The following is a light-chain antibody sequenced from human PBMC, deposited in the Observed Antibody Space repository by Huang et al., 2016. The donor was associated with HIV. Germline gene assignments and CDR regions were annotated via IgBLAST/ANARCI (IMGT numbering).Light chain of an antibody. V-gene: IGKV3-20*01. CDR3: QQYGSSPYT. Sequence: EIVLTQSPGTLSLSPGERATLSCRASQSVSSSYLAWYQQKPGQAPRRLLYGDSSRATGLPDRFSGSGSGTDFTLTITRLEPEDFAVYYCQQYGSSPYTFGQGTKLEIK. J-gene: IGKJ2*01. CDR2: GDS. CDR1: QSVSSSY.